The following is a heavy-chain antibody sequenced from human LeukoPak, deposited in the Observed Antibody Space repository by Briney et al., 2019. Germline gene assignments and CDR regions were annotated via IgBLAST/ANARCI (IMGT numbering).Heavy chain of an antibody. D-gene: IGHD3-9*01. J-gene: IGHJ4*02. CDR3: ARGINFDVLTGYPEGFDY. Sequence: GASVKVSCKASGYAFTKYGITWVRRAPGQGLEWMGWITTNNGKTKYAQIFQTRVTMTTDTSTNTAYMELRSLRSGDTAVYYCARGINFDVLTGYPEGFDYWGQGTLVTVSS. V-gene: IGHV1-18*01. CDR1: GYAFTKYG. CDR2: ITTNNGKT.